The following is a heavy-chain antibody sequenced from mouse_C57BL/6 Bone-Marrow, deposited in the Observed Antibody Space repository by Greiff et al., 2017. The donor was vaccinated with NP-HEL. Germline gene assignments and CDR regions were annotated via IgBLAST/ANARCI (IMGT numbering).Heavy chain of an antibody. V-gene: IGHV1-4*01. J-gene: IGHJ2*01. CDR1: GYTFTSYT. Sequence: QVQLKESGAELARPGASVKMSCKASGYTFTSYTMHWVKQRPGQGLEWIGYINPSSGYTKYNQKFKDEATLTADKSSSTAYMQLSSLTSEDSAVYYCALLFYYFDYWGQGTTLTVSS. CDR3: ALLFYYFDY. CDR2: INPSSGYT.